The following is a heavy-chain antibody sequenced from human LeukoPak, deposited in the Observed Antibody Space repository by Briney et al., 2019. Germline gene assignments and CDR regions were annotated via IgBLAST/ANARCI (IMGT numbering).Heavy chain of an antibody. CDR3: ARYCTSTTCILRGFDY. D-gene: IGHD2-2*01. J-gene: IGHJ4*02. CDR2: IYHTGSA. Sequence: SETLSLTCSVSGYSFTSGHYWGGIRQPPGKGLEWIANIYHTGSAHYNPSLKSRVTISVDTSKNQFSLQLSSVTAADTAVYYCARYCTSTTCILRGFDYWGQGTLVTVSS. V-gene: IGHV4-38-2*01. CDR1: GYSFTSGHY.